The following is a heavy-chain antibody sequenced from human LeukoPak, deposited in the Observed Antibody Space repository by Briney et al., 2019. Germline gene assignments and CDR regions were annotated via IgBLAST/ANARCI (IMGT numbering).Heavy chain of an antibody. J-gene: IGHJ4*02. D-gene: IGHD2-21*01. Sequence: GGSLRLSCAASGFTFSDYYMSWIRQAPGKGLEWVSYISSSGSNIYYADSVKGRFTISRDNAKNSLYLQMNSLRAEDTAVYYCARENNVVVIAYPPFDYWGQGTLVTVSS. CDR1: GFTFSDYY. CDR2: ISSSGSNI. CDR3: ARENNVVVIAYPPFDY. V-gene: IGHV3-11*04.